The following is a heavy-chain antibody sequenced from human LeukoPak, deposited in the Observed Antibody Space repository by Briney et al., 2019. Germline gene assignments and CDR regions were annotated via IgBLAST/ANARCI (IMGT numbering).Heavy chain of an antibody. CDR2: FDPEDGET. CDR3: ATSSLVGATLDPNSYFDY. J-gene: IGHJ4*02. V-gene: IGHV1-24*01. CDR1: GYTLTELS. Sequence: ASVKVSCKVSGYTLTELSMHWVRQAPGKGLEWMGGFDPEDGETIYAQKFQGRVTMTEDTSTDTAYMELSGLRSEDTAVYYCATSSLVGATLDPNSYFDYWGQGTLVTVSS. D-gene: IGHD1-26*01.